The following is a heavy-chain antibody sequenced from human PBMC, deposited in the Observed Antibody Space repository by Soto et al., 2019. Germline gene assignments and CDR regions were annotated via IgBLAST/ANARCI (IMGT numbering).Heavy chain of an antibody. V-gene: IGHV4-30-4*01. CDR1: GGSIRSSDYY. CDR2: VHYSESA. D-gene: IGHD6-13*01. CDR3: ARVIITATGTSGFDS. Sequence: QVQLQESGPGLVKPSQTLSLTCTVSGGSIRSSDYYWSWIRQPPGKGLEWIGYVHYSESAYYNPSLQSRGFISIDTSKTQVSLTLSSVTAADTAVYYCARVIITATGTSGFDSWCQGTLVTVSS. J-gene: IGHJ4*02.